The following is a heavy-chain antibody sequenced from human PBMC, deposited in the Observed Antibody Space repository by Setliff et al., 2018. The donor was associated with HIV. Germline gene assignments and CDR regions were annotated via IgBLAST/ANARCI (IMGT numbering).Heavy chain of an antibody. D-gene: IGHD2-15*01. V-gene: IGHV7-4-1*02. CDR2: INTNTGNT. Sequence: ASVKVSCKASGYTFTSYAMNWVRQAPGQGLEWMGWINTNTGNTTYAQGFTGRFVFSLDTSASTAYLQISSLKAEDTAVYYCARAGQYCSGGSCYSYYYYYYYMDVWGKGTTVTVSS. CDR3: ARAGQYCSGGSCYSYYYYYYYMDV. J-gene: IGHJ6*03. CDR1: GYTFTSYA.